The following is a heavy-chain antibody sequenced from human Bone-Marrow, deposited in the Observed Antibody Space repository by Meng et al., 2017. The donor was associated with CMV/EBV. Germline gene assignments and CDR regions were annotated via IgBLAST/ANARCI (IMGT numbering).Heavy chain of an antibody. D-gene: IGHD3-3*01. Sequence: GESLKISCAASGFTFSTYGMHWVRQAPGKGLEWVAVVWYDANNKYYTDSVKGRFTISRDNAKNSLYLQMNSLRAEDTAVYYCAREDTIFGVVIGAFDIWGQGTMVTVSS. CDR3: AREDTIFGVVIGAFDI. V-gene: IGHV3-33*01. CDR1: GFTFSTYG. J-gene: IGHJ3*02. CDR2: VWYDANNK.